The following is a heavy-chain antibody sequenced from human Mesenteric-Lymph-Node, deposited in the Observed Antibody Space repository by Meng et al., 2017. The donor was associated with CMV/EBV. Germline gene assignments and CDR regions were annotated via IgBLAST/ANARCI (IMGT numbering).Heavy chain of an antibody. Sequence: ASVKVSCKASGYTFTNYYMHWVRQAPGQGLEWVGIINPSAGSTTYAQKFQGRVTMTRNTSISTAYMELSSLTSEDAAVYYCALLTTVTLGGIDYWGQGTLVTVSS. V-gene: IGHV1-46*01. CDR2: INPSAGST. D-gene: IGHD4-11*01. CDR1: GYTFTNYY. J-gene: IGHJ4*02. CDR3: ALLTTVTLGGIDY.